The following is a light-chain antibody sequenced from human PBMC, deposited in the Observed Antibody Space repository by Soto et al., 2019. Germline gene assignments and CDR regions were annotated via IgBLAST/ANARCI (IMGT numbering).Light chain of an antibody. CDR1: QSLSGN. CDR2: RAS. Sequence: EIVMTQSPATLSVSPGERVTLSCRASQSLSGNLAWYQQKPGLAPGLLINRASTRATGIPARFSGSGSETEFTLTISSLQSEDFAVYYCQQYNNWPRTFGQGTKVEIK. V-gene: IGKV3-15*01. CDR3: QQYNNWPRT. J-gene: IGKJ1*01.